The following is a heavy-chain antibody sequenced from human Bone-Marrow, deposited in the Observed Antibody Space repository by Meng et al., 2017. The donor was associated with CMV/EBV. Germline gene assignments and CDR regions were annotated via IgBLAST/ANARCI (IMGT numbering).Heavy chain of an antibody. V-gene: IGHV1-46*01. D-gene: IGHD6-13*01. CDR3: ARVRSAAGTTYYYYGMDV. J-gene: IGHJ6*02. CDR2: INPSGGST. Sequence: ASVKVSCKASGYTFTSYYMHWVRQAPGQGLEWMGIINPSGGSTSYAQKFQGRVTMTRDTSTSTVYMELSSLRSEDTAVYYCARVRSAAGTTYYYYGMDVWGQGTTVTVSS. CDR1: GYTFTSYY.